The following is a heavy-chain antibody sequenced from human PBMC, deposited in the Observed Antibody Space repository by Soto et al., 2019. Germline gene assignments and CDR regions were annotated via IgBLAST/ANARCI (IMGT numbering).Heavy chain of an antibody. CDR2: ISGYNGNT. V-gene: IGHV1-18*01. Sequence: QVQLVQSGAEVKKPGASVKVSCKASGYTFTSYGISWVRQAPGQGLEWMGWISGYNGNTNYAQKLQGRVTMTTDTSTSTAYMELRSLRSDDTAVYFCARSDQYFDWLPQSPYYFDYGGQGTLVTVSS. J-gene: IGHJ4*02. CDR3: ARSDQYFDWLPQSPYYFDY. CDR1: GYTFTSYG. D-gene: IGHD3-9*01.